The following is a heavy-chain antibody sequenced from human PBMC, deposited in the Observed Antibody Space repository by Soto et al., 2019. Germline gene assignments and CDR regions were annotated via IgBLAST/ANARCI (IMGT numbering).Heavy chain of an antibody. V-gene: IGHV3-33*01. J-gene: IGHJ4*02. CDR2: IWYDGSNK. CDR3: ARDPYCSVGSFYSYYFDY. Sequence: GGYLRLSCAASGFTFSSDRMHWFRQSPGKGLEWVAVIWYDGSNKYYADSVMGRFTISRDNSKNTLYLQMNSLRAEDTAVYYCARDPYCSVGSFYSYYFDYWCQGT. CDR1: GFTFSSDR. D-gene: IGHD2-15*01.